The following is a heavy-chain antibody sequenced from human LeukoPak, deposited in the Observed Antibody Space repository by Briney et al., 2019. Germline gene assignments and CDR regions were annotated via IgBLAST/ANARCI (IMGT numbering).Heavy chain of an antibody. V-gene: IGHV3-23*01. CDR2: ISNSGAVT. CDR1: GFTFSSYA. CDR3: AKDRVEVTVDY. Sequence: GGSLRLSCAASGFTFSSYAMTWVRQAPGKGLEWVSSISNSGAVTYYADSVKGRFTISRDNSKNTLYLQMNSLRAEDTAVYYCAKDRVEVTVDYWGQGTLVTVSS. D-gene: IGHD4-11*01. J-gene: IGHJ4*02.